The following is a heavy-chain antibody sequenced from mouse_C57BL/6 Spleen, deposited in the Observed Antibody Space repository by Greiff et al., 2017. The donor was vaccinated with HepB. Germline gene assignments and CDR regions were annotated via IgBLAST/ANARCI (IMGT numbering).Heavy chain of an antibody. CDR3: ARSSDYYGSSYEENYYAMDY. D-gene: IGHD1-1*01. J-gene: IGHJ4*01. CDR1: GFTFTDYY. Sequence: EVKLVESGGGLVQPGGSLSLSCAASGFTFTDYYMSWVRQPPGKALEWLGFIRNKANGYTTEYSASVKGRFTISRDNSQSILYLQMNALRAEDSATYYCARSSDYYGSSYEENYYAMDYWGQGTSVTVSS. CDR2: IRNKANGYTT. V-gene: IGHV7-3*01.